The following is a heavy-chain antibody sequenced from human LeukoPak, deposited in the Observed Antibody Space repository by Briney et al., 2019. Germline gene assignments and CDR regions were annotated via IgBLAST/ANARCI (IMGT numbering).Heavy chain of an antibody. CDR3: ARNHYDSIGSSIDY. D-gene: IGHD3-22*01. Sequence: ASVKVSCKASGYTFTGYYMHWVRQAPGQGLEWMGWINPNSGGTNYAQKFQGRVTMTRDTSISTAYMELSRLRSDDTAVYYCARNHYDSIGSSIDYWGQGTLVTVSS. CDR1: GYTFTGYY. V-gene: IGHV1-2*02. J-gene: IGHJ4*02. CDR2: INPNSGGT.